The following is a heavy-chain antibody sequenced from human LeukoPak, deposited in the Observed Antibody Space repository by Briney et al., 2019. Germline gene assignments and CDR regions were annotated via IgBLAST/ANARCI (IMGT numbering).Heavy chain of an antibody. D-gene: IGHD3-9*01. CDR1: GCTFSDYY. CDR2: MNPNSGNT. Sequence: ASVKVSYKASGCTFSDYYMHWVRQATGQGLEWMGWMNPNSGNTGYAQKFQGRVTITRNTSISTAYMELSSLRSEDTAVYYCARALHTLRYFDWLVNFDYWGQGTLVTVSS. CDR3: ARALHTLRYFDWLVNFDY. V-gene: IGHV1-8*03. J-gene: IGHJ4*02.